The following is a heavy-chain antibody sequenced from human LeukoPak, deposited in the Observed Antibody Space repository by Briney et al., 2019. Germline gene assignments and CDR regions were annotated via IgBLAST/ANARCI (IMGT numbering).Heavy chain of an antibody. CDR1: GYTLTELS. V-gene: IGHV1-24*01. CDR2: FDPEDGET. Sequence: GASVKVSCKVSGYTLTELSMHWVRQAPGKGLEWMGGFDPEDGETIYAQKFQGRVTMTEDTSTDTAHMELSSLRSEDTAVYYCATGRHCSGGSCYPYYYYMDVWGKGTTVTVSS. J-gene: IGHJ6*03. D-gene: IGHD2-15*01. CDR3: ATGRHCSGGSCYPYYYYMDV.